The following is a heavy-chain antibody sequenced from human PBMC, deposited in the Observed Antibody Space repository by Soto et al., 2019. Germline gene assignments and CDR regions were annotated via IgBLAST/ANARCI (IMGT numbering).Heavy chain of an antibody. V-gene: IGHV3-73*02. CDR2: IRSKANTYAT. CDR1: GFTFSGST. J-gene: IGHJ4*02. Sequence: EVQMVESGGGLLQPGGSLKLSCETSGFTFSGSTMHWVRQAPGKGLEWVGRIRSKANTYATVYADSLKGRFTISRDDSKSTAYLQRNRLTPEDTAVYDCTGFFDIGHYQYVGNFWGQGTLVIVPS. CDR3: TGFFDIGHYQYVGNF. D-gene: IGHD3-16*01.